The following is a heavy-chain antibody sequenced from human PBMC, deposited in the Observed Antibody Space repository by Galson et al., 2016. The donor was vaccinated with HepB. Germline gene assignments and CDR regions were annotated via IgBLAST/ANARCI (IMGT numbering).Heavy chain of an antibody. J-gene: IGHJ4*02. V-gene: IGHV4-61*01. D-gene: IGHD6-19*01. CDR3: ARCQRTQVAVAMVFDY. CDR2: IYYSGYT. CDR1: GGSVSGGNYH. Sequence: SETLSLTCIVSGGSVSGGNYHWSWIRQSPGKGLEWIGYIYYSGYTDYNPSLKSRVNISLDTSKSQFSLNLSSVTAADTAVYHCARCQRTQVAVAMVFDYWGQGILVTVSS.